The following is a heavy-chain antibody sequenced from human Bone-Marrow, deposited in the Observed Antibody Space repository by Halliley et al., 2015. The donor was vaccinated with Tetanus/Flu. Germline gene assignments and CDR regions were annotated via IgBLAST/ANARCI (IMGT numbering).Heavy chain of an antibody. CDR2: VYFIGTT. D-gene: IGHD3-10*01. Sequence: GWIVYVYFIGTTSYNPSLQSRVTISVDTSQNQFSLRLSSVTAADTAVYYCARRQWSGGYGGMDVWGQGTTVTVSS. V-gene: IGHV4-61*07. CDR3: ARRQWSGGYGGMDV. J-gene: IGHJ6*02.